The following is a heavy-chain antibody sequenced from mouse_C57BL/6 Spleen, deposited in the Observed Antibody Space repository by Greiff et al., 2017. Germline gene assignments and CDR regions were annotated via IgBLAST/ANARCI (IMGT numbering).Heavy chain of an antibody. J-gene: IGHJ2*01. CDR1: GYTFTSYD. CDR2: IYPRDGST. CDR3: ARNYYGRSGDY. V-gene: IGHV1-85*01. D-gene: IGHD1-1*01. Sequence: QVQLQQSGPELVKPGASVKLSCKASGYTFTSYDINWVKQRPGQGLEWIGWIYPRDGSTTYNEKFKGKATLTVDTSSSTAYMELHSLTSEDSAVYCCARNYYGRSGDYWGQGTTLTVSS.